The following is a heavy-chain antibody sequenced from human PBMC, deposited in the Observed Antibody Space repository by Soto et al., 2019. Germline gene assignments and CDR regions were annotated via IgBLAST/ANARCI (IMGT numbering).Heavy chain of an antibody. V-gene: IGHV3-7*03. J-gene: IGHJ6*02. Sequence: PGGSLRLSCAASGFTFSTYWMSWVRQAPGKGLEWVANIKQDGSEKYYVDSVKGRFTISRDNAKNSLYLQMNSLRAEDTAVYCCARLRYFDWLSMSYGMDVWGQGTTVTVSS. CDR3: ARLRYFDWLSMSYGMDV. CDR2: IKQDGSEK. CDR1: GFTFSTYW. D-gene: IGHD3-9*01.